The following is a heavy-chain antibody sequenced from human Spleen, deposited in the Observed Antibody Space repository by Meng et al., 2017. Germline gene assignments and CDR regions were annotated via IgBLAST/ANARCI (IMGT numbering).Heavy chain of an antibody. CDR3: TRVKVHCSGGSCCYYYYGMDV. CDR1: GFTFGDYA. J-gene: IGHJ6*02. V-gene: IGHV3-49*03. D-gene: IGHD2-15*01. CDR2: SRNKAHGGTT. Sequence: GESLKISCTASGFTFGDYAMSWFRQAPGKGLEWIGFSRNKAHGGTTEYAASVKGRFTISRDDSKSIAYLQMNSLKTEDTALYYCTRVKVHCSGGSCCYYYYGMDVWGQGTTVTVSS.